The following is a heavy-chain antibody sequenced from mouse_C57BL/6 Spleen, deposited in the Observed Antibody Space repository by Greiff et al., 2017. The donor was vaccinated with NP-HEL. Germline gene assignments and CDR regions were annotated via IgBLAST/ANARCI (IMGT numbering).Heavy chain of an antibody. J-gene: IGHJ4*01. V-gene: IGHV1-64*01. CDR3: ARDYYGPNYYAMDY. Sequence: QVQLQQPGAELVKPGASVKLSCKASGYTFTSYWMHWVKQRPGQGLEWIGMIHPNSGSTNYNEKFKSKATLTVDKSSSTAYMQLSSLTSEDSAVYYCARDYYGPNYYAMDYWGQGTSVTVSS. CDR1: GYTFTSYW. D-gene: IGHD1-1*01. CDR2: IHPNSGST.